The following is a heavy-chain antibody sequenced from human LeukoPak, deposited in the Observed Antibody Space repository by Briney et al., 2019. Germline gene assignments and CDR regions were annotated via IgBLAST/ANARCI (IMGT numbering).Heavy chain of an antibody. V-gene: IGHV1-2*02. CDR3: GTPRELANYYYYGMDV. D-gene: IGHD1-26*01. CDR1: GYTFTGYY. Sequence: GSSVAVSCKASGYTFTGYYMHWVRQAPGQGLEWMGWINPNSSGTNYAQKFQGRVTMTRDTSISTAYMELSRLRSDDTAVDYCGTPRELANYYYYGMDVWGQGTTVTVSS. CDR2: INPNSSGT. J-gene: IGHJ6*02.